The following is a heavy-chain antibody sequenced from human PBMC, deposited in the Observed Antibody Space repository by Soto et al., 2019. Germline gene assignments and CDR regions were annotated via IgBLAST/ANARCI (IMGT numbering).Heavy chain of an antibody. CDR1: GGSISSTTDY. Sequence: QLQLQESGPGLVKPSETLSLTCTVSGGSISSTTDYWAWIRQPPGKGLEWIGSVYYSGSAYYNPSLKSRVTISVDTSKKQFSLNLSSVTAPDTAVYYCARTQTGPTRGSFDVWGQGTLVXVSS. CDR2: VYYSGSA. CDR3: ARTQTGPTRGSFDV. V-gene: IGHV4-39*01. D-gene: IGHD1-26*01. J-gene: IGHJ3*01.